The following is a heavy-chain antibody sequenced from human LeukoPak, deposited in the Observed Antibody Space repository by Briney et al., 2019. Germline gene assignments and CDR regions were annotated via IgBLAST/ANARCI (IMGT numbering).Heavy chain of an antibody. CDR2: ISSSGSTI. J-gene: IGHJ6*03. CDR1: GFSVTSYG. Sequence: PGGSLRLSCTASGFSVTSYGMSWVRQAPGKGLEWVSYISSSGSTIYYADSVKGRFTISRDNAKNSLHLQMNSLRAEDTAVYYCAYNRNYCSGGSCYSDYYYYYMDVWGKGTTVTISS. D-gene: IGHD2-15*01. CDR3: AYNRNYCSGGSCYSDYYYYYMDV. V-gene: IGHV3-48*04.